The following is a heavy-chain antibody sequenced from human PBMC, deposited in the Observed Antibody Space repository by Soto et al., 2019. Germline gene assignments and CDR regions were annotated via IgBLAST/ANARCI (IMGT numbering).Heavy chain of an antibody. V-gene: IGHV4-30-4*01. CDR3: ARERRYYDSSGYYQAEYFQH. CDR1: GGSISSGDYY. D-gene: IGHD3-22*01. J-gene: IGHJ1*01. Sequence: SETLSLTCTVSGGSISSGDYYWSWIRQPPGKGLEWIGYIYYSGSAYYNPSLKSRVTISVDTSKNQFSLKLSSVTAADTAVYYCARERRYYDSSGYYQAEYFQHWGQGTL. CDR2: IYYSGSA.